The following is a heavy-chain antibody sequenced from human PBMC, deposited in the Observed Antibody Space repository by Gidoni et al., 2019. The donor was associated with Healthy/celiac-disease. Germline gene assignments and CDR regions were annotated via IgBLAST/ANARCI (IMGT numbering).Heavy chain of an antibody. V-gene: IGHV3-74*01. Sequence: EVQLVESGGGLVKPGGSLRLSCAASGFTFGSYWMHWVRQAPGKGLVWVSRINSDGSSTSYADSVKGRFTISRDNAKNTLYLQMNSLRAEDTAVYYCARGGKYSSGWYVYYGMDVWGQGTTVTVSS. D-gene: IGHD6-19*01. J-gene: IGHJ6*02. CDR3: ARGGKYSSGWYVYYGMDV. CDR2: INSDGSST. CDR1: GFTFGSYW.